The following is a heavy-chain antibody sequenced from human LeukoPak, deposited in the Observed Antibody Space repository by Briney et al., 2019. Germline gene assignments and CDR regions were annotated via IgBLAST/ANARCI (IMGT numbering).Heavy chain of an antibody. CDR3: ASAGASGWYAAGWFDP. CDR1: GFPFNNYW. V-gene: IGHV3-74*01. D-gene: IGHD6-19*01. J-gene: IGHJ5*02. Sequence: PGGSLRLSCAASGFPFNNYWMHWVRQAPGKGLVWVSSINTDGRTTRYAASVQGRFTISRDNAKNTLYLQMNSLRDDDTAVYYCASAGASGWYAAGWFDPWGQGTLVTVSS. CDR2: INTDGRTT.